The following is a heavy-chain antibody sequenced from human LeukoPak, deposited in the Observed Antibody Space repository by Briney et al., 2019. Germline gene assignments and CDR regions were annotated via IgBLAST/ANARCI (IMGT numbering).Heavy chain of an antibody. V-gene: IGHV4-61*02. Sequence: SETLSLTCTVSGGSISSGSYYWSWIRQPAGKGLEWIGRIYTSGSTNYNPSLKSRVTISVDTSKNQFSLKLSSVTAADTAVYYCARDRRTIRFGATGSWFDPWGQGTLVTVSS. CDR1: GGSISSGSYY. CDR3: ARDRRTIRFGATGSWFDP. D-gene: IGHD3-10*01. J-gene: IGHJ5*02. CDR2: IYTSGST.